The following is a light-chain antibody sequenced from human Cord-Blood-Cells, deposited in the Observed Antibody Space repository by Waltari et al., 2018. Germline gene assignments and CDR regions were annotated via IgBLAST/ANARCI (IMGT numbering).Light chain of an antibody. Sequence: EIGLTQSPRTLSLSPGERATLSCRASQSVSRSYLAWYQQKPGQAPRHLIYGASSRATGIPDRFSGSGSGTDFTLTISRLEPEDFAVYYCQQYGSFFGPGTKVDIK. CDR3: QQYGSF. V-gene: IGKV3-20*01. J-gene: IGKJ3*01. CDR1: QSVSRSY. CDR2: GAS.